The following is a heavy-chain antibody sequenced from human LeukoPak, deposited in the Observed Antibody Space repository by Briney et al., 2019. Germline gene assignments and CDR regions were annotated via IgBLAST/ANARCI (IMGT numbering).Heavy chain of an antibody. V-gene: IGHV4-38-2*01. CDR2: IYHSGST. CDR1: GYSITSGYY. Sequence: SETLFLTCAVSGYSITSGYYWGWIRQPPGKGLEWIGSIYHSGSTYYNPSLKTRVTMSVDTSKNQFSLKLSSVTAADTAVYYCARLYLRDHCSSTSCYGLYFDYWGQGTLVTVSS. CDR3: ARLYLRDHCSSTSCYGLYFDY. J-gene: IGHJ4*02. D-gene: IGHD2-2*01.